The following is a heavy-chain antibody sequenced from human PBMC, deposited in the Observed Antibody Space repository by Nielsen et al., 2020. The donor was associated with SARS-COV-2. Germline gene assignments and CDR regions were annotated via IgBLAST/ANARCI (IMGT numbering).Heavy chain of an antibody. CDR2: IYYSGST. J-gene: IGHJ3*02. Sequence: SETLSLTCTVSGGSISSYYWSWIRQPPGKGLEWIGYIYYSGSTNYNPSLKSRVTISVDTSKNQFSLKLSSVTAADTAVYYCARDPRWGDYDAFDIWGQGTVVTVSS. CDR3: ARDPRWGDYDAFDI. D-gene: IGHD2-21*01. CDR1: GGSISSYY. V-gene: IGHV4-59*13.